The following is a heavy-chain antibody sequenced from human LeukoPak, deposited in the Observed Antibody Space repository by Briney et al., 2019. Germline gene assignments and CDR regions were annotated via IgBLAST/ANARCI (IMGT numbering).Heavy chain of an antibody. V-gene: IGHV3-7*01. CDR1: GFTFSSYW. D-gene: IGHD1-26*01. CDR2: IKQDGSEK. J-gene: IGHJ4*02. CDR3: VKPGSYGY. Sequence: GGSLRLSCAASGFTFSSYWMSWVRQAPGKGLEWVANIKQDGSEKYYVDSVKGRFTISRDNAKDSLYLQMNSLRVEDTAVYYCVKPGSYGYWGQGTLVTVSS.